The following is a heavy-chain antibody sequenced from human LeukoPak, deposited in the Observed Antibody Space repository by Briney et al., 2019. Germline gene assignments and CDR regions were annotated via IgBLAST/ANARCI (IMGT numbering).Heavy chain of an antibody. D-gene: IGHD6-19*01. V-gene: IGHV3-30*02. CDR2: IRYDGSNK. CDR3: ARDISLEYSSARAFDY. J-gene: IGHJ4*02. CDR1: GSTFSSYG. Sequence: GGSLRLSCAASGSTFSSYGMHWVRQAPGKGLEWVAFIRYDGSNKYYADSVKGRFTISRDNAKNSLYLQMNSLRAEDTAVYYCARDISLEYSSARAFDYWGQGTLVTVSS.